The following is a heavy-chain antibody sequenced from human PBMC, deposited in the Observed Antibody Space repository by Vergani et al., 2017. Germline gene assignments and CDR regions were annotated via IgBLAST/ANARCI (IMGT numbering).Heavy chain of an antibody. CDR1: GFTFSDYY. J-gene: IGHJ4*02. CDR3: AKGYCSSTSCSIDY. D-gene: IGHD2-2*01. V-gene: IGHV3-9*01. CDR2: ISWNSGSI. Sequence: VQLVESGGGLVKPGGSLRLSCAASGFTFSDYYMSWIRQAPGKGLEWVSGISWNSGSIGYADSVKGRFTISRDNAKNSLYLQMNSLRAEDTALYYCAKGYCSSTSCSIDYWGQGTLVTVSS.